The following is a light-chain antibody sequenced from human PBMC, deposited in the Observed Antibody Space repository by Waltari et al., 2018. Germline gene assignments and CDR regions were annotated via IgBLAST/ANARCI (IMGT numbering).Light chain of an antibody. CDR2: GNS. CDR3: QSYDSSLSVNYV. J-gene: IGLJ1*01. Sequence: QSVLTQPPSVSGAPGQRVTISCTGSSSNIGAGYDVHWYQQLPGTAPKLLIPGNSNRPSGVPDRVSGSKSGTSASLAITGLQAEDEADYYCQSYDSSLSVNYVFGTGTKVTVL. V-gene: IGLV1-40*01. CDR1: SSNIGAGYD.